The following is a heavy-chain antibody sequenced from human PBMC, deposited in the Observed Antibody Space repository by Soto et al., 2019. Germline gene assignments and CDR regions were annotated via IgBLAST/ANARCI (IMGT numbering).Heavy chain of an antibody. CDR1: GFTFSSYG. J-gene: IGHJ6*02. Sequence: GGSLRLSCAASGFTFSSYGMHWVRQAPGKGLEWVAVIWYDGSNKYYADSVKGRFTISRDNSKNTLYLQMNSLRAEDTAVYYCARDHNYYGMDVWGQGTTVTVSS. CDR3: ARDHNYYGMDV. V-gene: IGHV3-33*01. CDR2: IWYDGSNK.